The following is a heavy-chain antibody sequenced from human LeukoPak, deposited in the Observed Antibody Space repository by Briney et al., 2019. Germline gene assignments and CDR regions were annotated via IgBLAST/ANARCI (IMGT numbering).Heavy chain of an antibody. D-gene: IGHD3-16*02. Sequence: SQTLSLACTVSGGSISSGGYYWSWIRQHPGKGLEWIGYIYYSGSTYYNPSLKSRVTISVDTSKNQFSLKLSSVTAADTAVYYCARSGIMITFGGVIASFDYWGQGTLVTVSS. J-gene: IGHJ4*02. CDR3: ARSGIMITFGGVIASFDY. V-gene: IGHV4-31*03. CDR2: IYYSGST. CDR1: GGSISSGGYY.